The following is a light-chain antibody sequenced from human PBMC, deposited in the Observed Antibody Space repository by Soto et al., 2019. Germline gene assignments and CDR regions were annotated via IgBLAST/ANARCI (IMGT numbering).Light chain of an antibody. Sequence: QSALTQPASVSGSPGQSITISCTGTSSDVGGYNYVSWYQHHPGKAPKLMIYDVSNRPSGVSNRFSGSKSGNTASLTISGLQAEDEADSYCMSYTISSTPPYVFGTGTKLTVL. CDR3: MSYTISSTPPYV. J-gene: IGLJ1*01. V-gene: IGLV2-14*03. CDR2: DVS. CDR1: SSDVGGYNY.